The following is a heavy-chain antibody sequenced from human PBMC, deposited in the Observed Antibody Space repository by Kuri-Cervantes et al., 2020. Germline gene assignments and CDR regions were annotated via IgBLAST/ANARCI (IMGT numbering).Heavy chain of an antibody. Sequence: SQTLSLTCAVYGGSFSGYYWSWIRQPPGKGLEWIGEINHSGSTNYNPSLKSRVTISVDTSKNQFSLKLSSVTAADTAVYYCARGRGLQWFGELTPSTYYYGMDVWGQGTTVTVSS. CDR1: GGSFSGYY. J-gene: IGHJ6*02. CDR3: ARGRGLQWFGELTPSTYYYGMDV. CDR2: INHSGST. V-gene: IGHV4-34*01. D-gene: IGHD3-10*01.